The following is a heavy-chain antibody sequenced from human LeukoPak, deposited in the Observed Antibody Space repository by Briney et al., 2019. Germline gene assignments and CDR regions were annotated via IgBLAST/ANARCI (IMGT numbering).Heavy chain of an antibody. D-gene: IGHD6-13*01. Sequence: SETLSLTCAVYGGSFSGYYWSWIRQPPGEGLEWIGEINHSGSTNYNPSLKSRVTISVDTSKNQFSLKLSSVTAADTAVYYCARAYPNRLKAAAGTSPYYYYYMDVWGKGTTVTVSS. J-gene: IGHJ6*03. CDR1: GGSFSGYY. V-gene: IGHV4-34*01. CDR2: INHSGST. CDR3: ARAYPNRLKAAAGTSPYYYYYMDV.